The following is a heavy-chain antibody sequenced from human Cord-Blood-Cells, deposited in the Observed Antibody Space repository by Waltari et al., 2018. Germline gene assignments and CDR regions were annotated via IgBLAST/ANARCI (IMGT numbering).Heavy chain of an antibody. CDR2: FDPEDGET. Sequence: QVQLVQSGAELKKPGPSGKVHSKVYGQPATYLSLPWIGPGRGKRFEWMGGFDPEDGETNYAQKFQGRITMTEDTSTDTAYMELRSLRSEDTAVYYCATDRVVGGSGSYYYYYGMDVWGQGTTVTVSS. CDR1: GQPATYLS. CDR3: ATDRVVGGSGSYYYYYGMDV. V-gene: IGHV1-24*01. J-gene: IGHJ6*02. D-gene: IGHD3-10*01.